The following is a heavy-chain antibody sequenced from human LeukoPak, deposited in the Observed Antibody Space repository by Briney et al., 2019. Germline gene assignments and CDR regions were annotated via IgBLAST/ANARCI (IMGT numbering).Heavy chain of an antibody. V-gene: IGHV3-48*03. J-gene: IGHJ6*02. CDR2: ISSSGSTI. CDR3: ARDALQVAYYYGMDV. CDR1: GFTFSSYE. Sequence: GGSLRLSCAASGFTFSSYEMNWVRQAPGKGLEWVSYISSSGSTIYYADSVKGRFTISRDNAKNSLYLQMNSLRAEDTAVYYCARDALQVAYYYGMDVWGQGTAVIVSS.